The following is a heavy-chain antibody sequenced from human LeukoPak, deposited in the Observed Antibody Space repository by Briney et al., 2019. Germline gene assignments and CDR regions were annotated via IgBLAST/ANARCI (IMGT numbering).Heavy chain of an antibody. CDR3: ARGTSTVVTPEYYYYYCMDV. J-gene: IGHJ6*03. V-gene: IGHV4-4*09. CDR1: GASISSSH. CDR2: IHTSGGS. Sequence: PSETLSLTCNVPGASISSSHWSWVRQPPGKGLEWIGNIHTSGGSNYSPSLKSRVTISLDTSRNQFSLKLTSVTAADTAVYYCARGTSTVVTPEYYYYYCMDVWGKGTTVTVSS. D-gene: IGHD4-23*01.